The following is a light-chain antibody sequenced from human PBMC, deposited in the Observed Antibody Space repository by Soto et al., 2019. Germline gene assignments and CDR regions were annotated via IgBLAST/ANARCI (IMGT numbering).Light chain of an antibody. V-gene: IGLV2-14*01. Sequence: QSALTQPASVSGSPGQSITISCTGTSSDVGGYKYVSWYQQHPGKAPKLMIYEVSYRPSGVSNRFSGSKSGSAASLTISGLQAEDEAEYYCSSYTSSSTLVFGTGTKVTVL. CDR3: SSYTSSSTLV. CDR2: EVS. J-gene: IGLJ1*01. CDR1: SSDVGGYKY.